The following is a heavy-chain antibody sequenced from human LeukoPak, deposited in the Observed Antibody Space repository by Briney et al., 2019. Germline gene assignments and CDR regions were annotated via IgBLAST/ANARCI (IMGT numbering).Heavy chain of an antibody. D-gene: IGHD5-12*01. CDR3: ARDRGYSGYALYYFDY. J-gene: IGHJ4*02. CDR2: ISSSSSYI. Sequence: GGSLRLSCAASGFTFNSYSMNWVRQAPGKGLEWVSSISSSSSYIYYADSVKGRFTISRDNGKNSLYLQMNSLRAEDTAVYYCARDRGYSGYALYYFDYWGQGTLVTVSS. CDR1: GFTFNSYS. V-gene: IGHV3-21*01.